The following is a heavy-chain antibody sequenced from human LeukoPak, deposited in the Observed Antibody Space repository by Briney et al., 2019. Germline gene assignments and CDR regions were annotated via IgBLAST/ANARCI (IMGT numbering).Heavy chain of an antibody. D-gene: IGHD6-19*01. V-gene: IGHV6-1*01. J-gene: IGHJ4*02. CDR1: GGSVSNNGAG. CDR3: ASGAVAGKGWLDS. CDR2: TYYRSNCYN. Sequence: SQTLSLTCAISGGSVSNNGAGWNWIRQSPSRGLEWLGRTYYRSNCYNDYAVSVRSRITINPDTSKNQFSLHLNSVTPEDTAVYYCASGAVAGKGWLDSWGQGTLVTVSS.